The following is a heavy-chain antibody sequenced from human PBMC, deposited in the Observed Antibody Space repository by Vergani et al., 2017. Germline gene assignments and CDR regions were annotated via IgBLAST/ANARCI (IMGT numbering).Heavy chain of an antibody. J-gene: IGHJ6*02. CDR3: ARAKMTTVIGSLYYYYGMDV. D-gene: IGHD4-11*01. CDR1: GFTVSSNY. Sequence: EVQLVESGGGLVQPGGSLRLSCAASGFTVSSNYMSWVRQAPGKGLEWVSVIYSGGSTYYADSVKGRFTISRDNAKNSLYLQMNSLRAEDTAVYYCARAKMTTVIGSLYYYYGMDVWGQGTTVTVSS. CDR2: IYSGGST. V-gene: IGHV3-66*01.